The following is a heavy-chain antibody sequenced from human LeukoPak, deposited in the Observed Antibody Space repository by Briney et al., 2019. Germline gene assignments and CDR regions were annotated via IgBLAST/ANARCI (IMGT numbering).Heavy chain of an antibody. Sequence: PGGSLRLSCTASGFTFRDLAMNWVRQAPGKGLEWVSTLSASGSITYYADSVKGRFTISRDNAKNTLYLQMNSLRAEDTAVYYCARELPFDYWGQGTLVTVSS. CDR3: ARELPFDY. D-gene: IGHD2-15*01. V-gene: IGHV3-69-1*01. J-gene: IGHJ4*02. CDR1: GFTFRDLA. CDR2: LSASGSIT.